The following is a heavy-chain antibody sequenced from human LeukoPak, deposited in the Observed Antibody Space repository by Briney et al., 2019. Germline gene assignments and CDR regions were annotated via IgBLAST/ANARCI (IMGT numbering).Heavy chain of an antibody. Sequence: SVKVSCKASGGTFSSYAISWVRQAPGQGLEWMGGIIPIFGTANYAQKLQGRVTITADESTSTAYMALSSLRSEDTAVYYCATLWLRLPRYNWFDPWGQGTLVTVSS. CDR1: GGTFSSYA. V-gene: IGHV1-69*13. CDR2: IIPIFGTA. CDR3: ATLWLRLPRYNWFDP. D-gene: IGHD5-12*01. J-gene: IGHJ5*02.